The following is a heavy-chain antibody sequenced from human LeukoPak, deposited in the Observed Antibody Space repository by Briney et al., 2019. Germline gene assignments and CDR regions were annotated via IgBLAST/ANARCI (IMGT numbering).Heavy chain of an antibody. CDR3: ARVPITLAGTKDAKYFQH. CDR2: IYSGGST. Sequence: GGSLRLSCAASGFTFSSYGMSWVRQAPGKGLEWVSLIYSGGSTYYADSVKGRFTISRDNSKNTLYLQMNSLRAEDTAVYYCARVPITLAGTKDAKYFQHWGQGTLVTVSS. J-gene: IGHJ1*01. V-gene: IGHV3-66*01. CDR1: GFTFSSYG. D-gene: IGHD6-19*01.